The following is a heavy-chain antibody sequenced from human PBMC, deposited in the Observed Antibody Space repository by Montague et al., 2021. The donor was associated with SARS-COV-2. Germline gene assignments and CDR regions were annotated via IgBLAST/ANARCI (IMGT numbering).Heavy chain of an antibody. V-gene: IGHV3-30*04. CDR1: RLPFNGYA. CDR2: ISHDESNH. Sequence: SLRLSCAASRLPFNGYAKHWDRQAPGKGLEWLTFISHDESNHRYADSVKGRFTISRDNSKNTLYLQMDSLRPEDTAVYYCAREGYRSGSFYIDYWGQGTLVTVSS. CDR3: AREGYRSGSFYIDY. J-gene: IGHJ4*01. D-gene: IGHD1-26*01.